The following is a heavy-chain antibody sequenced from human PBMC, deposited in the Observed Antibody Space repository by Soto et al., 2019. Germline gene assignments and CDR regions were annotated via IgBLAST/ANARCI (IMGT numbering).Heavy chain of an antibody. J-gene: IGHJ5*02. V-gene: IGHV4-39*01. CDR2: LYYSGNT. D-gene: IGHD2-15*01. CDR3: ARGGGSTFNWFDP. Sequence: QLQLQESGPGLVKPSETLSLTCTVSGGSISSFNYFWGWIRQPPGKGLEWIGSLYYSGNTYYNPPLQSRVTIPVDTSKKQCTLTLRSVTAADTAVYYCARGGGSTFNWFDPWGQGTLVTVSP. CDR1: GGSISSFNYF.